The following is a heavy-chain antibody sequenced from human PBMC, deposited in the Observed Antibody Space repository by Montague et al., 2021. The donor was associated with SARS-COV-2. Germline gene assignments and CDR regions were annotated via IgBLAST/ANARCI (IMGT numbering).Heavy chain of an antibody. CDR3: ASSGITLTGLDAFDI. Sequence: CAISGDSVSSKSVAWNWIGQSPSRGLEWLGRTYYRSKWDSDYAESVKXRLVITPDTSKNQVSLQLNSVIPEDTAVYFCASSGITLTGLDAFDIWGQGTMVTVSS. CDR2: TYYRSKWDS. V-gene: IGHV6-1*01. D-gene: IGHD3-9*01. CDR1: GDSVSSKSVA. J-gene: IGHJ3*02.